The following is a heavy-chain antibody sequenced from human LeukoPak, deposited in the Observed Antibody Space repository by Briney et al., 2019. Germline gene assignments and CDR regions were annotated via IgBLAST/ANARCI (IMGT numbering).Heavy chain of an antibody. J-gene: IGHJ4*02. D-gene: IGHD3-22*01. Sequence: GESLQISCKGSGYSFTTYWIAWVRQLPGKGLEWMGIIYPGDSDTRYSPSFQGQVTISADKSISTAYLQWSSLKASDTAIYYCARLGAIPNGSGSYYYYWGQGTLVTVSS. V-gene: IGHV5-51*01. CDR3: ARLGAIPNGSGSYYYY. CDR1: GYSFTTYW. CDR2: IYPGDSDT.